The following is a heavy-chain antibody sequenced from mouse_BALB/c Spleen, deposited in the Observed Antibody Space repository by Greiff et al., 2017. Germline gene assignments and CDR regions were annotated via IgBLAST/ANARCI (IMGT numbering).Heavy chain of an antibody. Sequence: QVQLQQSGAELARPGASVKLSCKASGYTFTSYWMQWEKQRPGQGLEWIGAIYPGDGDTRYTQKFKGKATLTADKSSSTAYMQLSSLASEDSAVYYCASLLSGYWVQGTTLTVSS. CDR1: GYTFTSYW. CDR2: IYPGDGDT. D-gene: IGHD2-1*01. V-gene: IGHV1-87*01. CDR3: ASLLSGY. J-gene: IGHJ2*01.